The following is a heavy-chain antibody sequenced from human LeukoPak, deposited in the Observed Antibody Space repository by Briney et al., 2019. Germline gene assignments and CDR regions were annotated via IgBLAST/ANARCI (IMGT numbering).Heavy chain of an antibody. D-gene: IGHD3-22*01. J-gene: IGHJ5*02. CDR1: GYTFTSYA. CDR2: INAGNGNT. CDR3: ARVAYYYDSSGYYNWFDP. Sequence: SVKVSCKASGYTFTSYAMHWVRQAPGQRLEWMGWINAGNGNTKYSQKFQGRVTITRDTSASTAYMELSSLRSEDTAVYYCARVAYYYDSSGYYNWFDPWGQGALVTDSS. V-gene: IGHV1-3*01.